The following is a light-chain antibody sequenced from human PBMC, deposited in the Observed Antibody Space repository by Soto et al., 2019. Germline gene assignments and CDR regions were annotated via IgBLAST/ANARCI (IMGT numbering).Light chain of an antibody. CDR2: KAS. V-gene: IGKV1-5*03. CDR3: QHYNSYLEA. Sequence: IHMTQSPSTLSGSLGHRVTITGIASQTISSWFAWYQQKPGKAPKLLSYKASTLKSGVPSRFSDSGSGTEFTLTISRLKNDDFATYYSQHYNSYLEAFGQGTKVDI. J-gene: IGKJ1*01. CDR1: QTISSW.